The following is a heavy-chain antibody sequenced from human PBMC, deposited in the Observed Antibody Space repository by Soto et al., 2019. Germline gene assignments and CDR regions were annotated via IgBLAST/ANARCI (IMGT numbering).Heavy chain of an antibody. CDR2: IYYSGST. D-gene: IGHD3-16*01. CDR3: SRVHFGETYRKENFYYFDY. CDR1: GYSISSGYY. J-gene: IGHJ4*02. V-gene: IGHV4-38-2*01. Sequence: SETLSLTCAVSGYSISSGYYWGWIRQPPGEGLESIGTIYYSGSTSYNPSLESRLTISVDTSKNQFSLRLTSVTAADTAMYYCSRVHFGETYRKENFYYFDYWGQGSLVTVSS.